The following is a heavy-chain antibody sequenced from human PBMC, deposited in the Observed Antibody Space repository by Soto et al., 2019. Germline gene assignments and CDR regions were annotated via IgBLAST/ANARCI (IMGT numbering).Heavy chain of an antibody. D-gene: IGHD6-13*01. CDR1: GYTFTGYF. Sequence: ASVKVSCKASGYTFTGYFIHWMRQAPGQGFEWLGRVNPNTGGADLTQKFQGRVTMTRDTSINTAYMELSGVTSDDTAIYYCARARRGSWLLLIFDSWGQGTSVTVSS. CDR2: VNPNTGGA. CDR3: ARARRGSWLLLIFDS. V-gene: IGHV1-2*02. J-gene: IGHJ4*02.